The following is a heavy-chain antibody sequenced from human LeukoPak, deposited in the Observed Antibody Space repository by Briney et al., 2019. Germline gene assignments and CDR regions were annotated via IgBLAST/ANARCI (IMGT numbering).Heavy chain of an antibody. CDR1: GGSISSGSYY. CDR2: IYYSGST. J-gene: IGHJ4*02. Sequence: SETLSLTCTVSGGSISSGSYYWSWIRQPPGKGLEWIGYIYYSGSTNYNPSLKSRVIISVDTSKNHFSLNLSSVTAADTAVYYCARGPKTAVTGYFDYWGQGTLVTVSS. D-gene: IGHD6-13*01. CDR3: ARGPKTAVTGYFDY. V-gene: IGHV4-61*01.